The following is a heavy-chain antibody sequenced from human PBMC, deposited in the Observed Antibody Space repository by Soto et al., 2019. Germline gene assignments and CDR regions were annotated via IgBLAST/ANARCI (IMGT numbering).Heavy chain of an antibody. CDR3: ARDIAVAGTNAFDI. D-gene: IGHD6-19*01. Sequence: SVKVSCKASGGTFSSYAISWVRQAPGQGLEWMGGIIPIFGTANYAQKFQGRVTITADESTSTAYMELSSLRSDDTAVYYCARDIAVAGTNAFDIWGQGTMVTVSS. CDR2: IIPIFGTA. V-gene: IGHV1-69*13. J-gene: IGHJ3*02. CDR1: GGTFSSYA.